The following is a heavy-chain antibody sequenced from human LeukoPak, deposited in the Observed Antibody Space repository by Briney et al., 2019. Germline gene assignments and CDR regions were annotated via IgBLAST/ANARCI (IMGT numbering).Heavy chain of an antibody. D-gene: IGHD6-13*01. V-gene: IGHV3-23*01. Sequence: GGTLRLSCAASGLTFSSYGMSWVRQAPGKGLEWVSAISSGGGSTYYADSVKGRFTISRDNSKNTLYLQMNSLRAEDTAVYYCAKSPGYSSSWYDYWGQGTLVTVSS. CDR3: AKSPGYSSSWYDY. CDR2: ISSGGGST. J-gene: IGHJ4*02. CDR1: GLTFSSYG.